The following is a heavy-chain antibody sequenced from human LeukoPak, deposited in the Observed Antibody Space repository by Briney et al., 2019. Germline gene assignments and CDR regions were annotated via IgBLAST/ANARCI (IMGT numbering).Heavy chain of an antibody. D-gene: IGHD1-26*01. CDR1: GFTFNSYA. V-gene: IGHV3-23*01. CDR2: ISGSGGST. CDR3: ATALMVVGATTAYY. J-gene: IGHJ4*02. Sequence: GGSLRLSCAASGFTFNSYAMRWVRQPPGKGLEWVSAISGSGGSTYYADSVQGRFTISRDNSKNTLYLQMNSLRAEDTAVYYCATALMVVGATTAYYWGQGSLVTVSS.